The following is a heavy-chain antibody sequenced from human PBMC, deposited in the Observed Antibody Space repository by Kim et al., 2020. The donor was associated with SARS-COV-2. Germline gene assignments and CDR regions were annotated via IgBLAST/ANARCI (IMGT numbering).Heavy chain of an antibody. V-gene: IGHV5-51*01. D-gene: IGHD6-13*01. CDR2: IYPGDSDT. J-gene: IGHJ6*02. CDR1: GYSFTSYW. CDR3: ARQSSFSSSWYASGYYYGMDV. Sequence: GESLKISCKGSGYSFTSYWIGWVRQMPGKGLEWMGIIYPGDSDTRYSPFFQGQVTISADKSISTAYLQWSSLKASDTAMYYCARQSSFSSSWYASGYYYGMDVWGQGTTVTVSS.